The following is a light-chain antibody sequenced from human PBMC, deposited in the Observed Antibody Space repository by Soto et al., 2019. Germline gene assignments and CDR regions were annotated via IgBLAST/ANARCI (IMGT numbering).Light chain of an antibody. Sequence: QSVLTQSPSASASLGASVKLTCTLSSGHSSYAIAWHQQQPEKGPRYLMKLNSDGSHSKGDGIPDRFSGSSSGAERYLTISSLQSKDEADYYCQTWGTGIPVFGGGTKVTVL. CDR1: SGHSSYA. V-gene: IGLV4-69*01. CDR3: QTWGTGIPV. J-gene: IGLJ2*01. CDR2: LNSDGSH.